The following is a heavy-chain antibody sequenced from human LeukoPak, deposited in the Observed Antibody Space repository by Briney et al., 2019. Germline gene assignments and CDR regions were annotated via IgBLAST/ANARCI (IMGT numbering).Heavy chain of an antibody. CDR2: IYYSGST. J-gene: IGHJ4*02. D-gene: IGHD6-13*01. CDR1: GGSISSSSYY. CDR3: ARDEAAAGFDY. Sequence: TPSETLSLTCTVSGGSISSSSYYWGWIRQPPGKGLEWIGSIYYSGSTYYNPSLKSRVTISVDTSKNQFSLKLSSVTAADTAVYYCARDEAAAGFDYWGQGTLVTVSS. V-gene: IGHV4-39*07.